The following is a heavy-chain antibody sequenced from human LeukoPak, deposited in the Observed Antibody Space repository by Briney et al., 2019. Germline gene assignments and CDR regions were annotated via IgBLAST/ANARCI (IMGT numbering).Heavy chain of an antibody. D-gene: IGHD6-19*01. V-gene: IGHV3-21*01. Sequence: TGGSLRLSCAASGFTFSSYSMNWIRQAPGKGLEWVSSISGSSSYIYYADSVKGRFTISRANAKNSLYLQMNSLRAEDTAVYDCARDQSSVAGTTYNWFDPWGQGTLVTVSS. CDR3: ARDQSSVAGTTYNWFDP. J-gene: IGHJ5*02. CDR1: GFTFSSYS. CDR2: ISGSSSYI.